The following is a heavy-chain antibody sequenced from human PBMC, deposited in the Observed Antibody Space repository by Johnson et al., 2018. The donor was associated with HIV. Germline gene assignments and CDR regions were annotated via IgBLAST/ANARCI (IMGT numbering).Heavy chain of an antibody. D-gene: IGHD2/OR15-2a*01. CDR1: GFTFSSYG. Sequence: QVQLVESGGGLIQPGRSLRLSCAASGFTFSSYGMHWVRQAPGKGLEWVALISYDGSNKYYADSVTGRFTISRHNSKTTLNLQINSLRAEDTAVYYCATPRIPTDRAFDIWGQGTMVTVSS. J-gene: IGHJ3*02. CDR2: ISYDGSNK. V-gene: IGHV3-30*19. CDR3: ATPRIPTDRAFDI.